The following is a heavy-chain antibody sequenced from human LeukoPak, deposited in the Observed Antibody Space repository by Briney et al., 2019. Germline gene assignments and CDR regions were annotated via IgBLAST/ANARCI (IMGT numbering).Heavy chain of an antibody. CDR3: ERVAARLNCFDP. D-gene: IGHD6-6*01. Sequence: GGSLRLSCAASGVTFRSYWMNWIRQAPGKGLVWVSRINSDGSSTSYADSVKGRFTISRDNAKNTLYLQMNSLRAEDTAVYYCERVAARLNCFDPWGQGTLVTVSS. CDR2: INSDGSST. J-gene: IGHJ5*02. V-gene: IGHV3-74*01. CDR1: GVTFRSYW.